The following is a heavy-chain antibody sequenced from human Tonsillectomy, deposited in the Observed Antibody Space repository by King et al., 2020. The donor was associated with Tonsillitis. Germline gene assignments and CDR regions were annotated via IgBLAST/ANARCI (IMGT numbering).Heavy chain of an antibody. CDR1: GFTFGDFA. CDR2: IRSQAYGVTT. Sequence: VQLVESGGGLVQPGRSLRLSCSASGFTFGDFAMTWVRQAPGTGLEGVGCIRSQAYGVTTEYAASVKGRFTISRDDSKSIAYLQMNSRKTEDTAVYYCTRVPRWSTLYAFEIWGQGTMVTLSS. V-gene: IGHV3-49*04. D-gene: IGHD3-3*01. J-gene: IGHJ3*02. CDR3: TRVPRWSTLYAFEI.